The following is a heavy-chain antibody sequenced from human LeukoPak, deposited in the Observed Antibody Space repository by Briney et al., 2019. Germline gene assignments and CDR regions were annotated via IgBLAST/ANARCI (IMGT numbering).Heavy chain of an antibody. CDR2: FYYSGAT. CDR3: AGSNARDGYNFGS. Sequence: LETLSLTCTVSGGSISCSYWSWIRQPPGEGLEWIGYFYYSGATTYNPSLQSRVTISVDTSKTQLSLKMTSMTAADTAVYYCAGSNARDGYNFGSWGQGILVSVSS. V-gene: IGHV4-59*08. CDR1: GGSISCSY. D-gene: IGHD5-24*01. J-gene: IGHJ4*02.